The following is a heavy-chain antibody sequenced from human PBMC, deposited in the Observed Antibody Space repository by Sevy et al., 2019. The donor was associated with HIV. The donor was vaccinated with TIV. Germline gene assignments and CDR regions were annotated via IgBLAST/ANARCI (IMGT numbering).Heavy chain of an antibody. D-gene: IGHD6-6*01. J-gene: IGHJ4*02. Sequence: GGSLRLSYAASGFTFSGSAMRWVRQASGKGLEWVGRIRSKANSYATAYAASVKGRFTISRDDSKNTAYLQMNSLKTEDTAVYYCTSLYSSSSRSLGYWGQGTLVTVSS. CDR2: IRSKANSYAT. V-gene: IGHV3-73*01. CDR3: TSLYSSSSRSLGY. CDR1: GFTFSGSA.